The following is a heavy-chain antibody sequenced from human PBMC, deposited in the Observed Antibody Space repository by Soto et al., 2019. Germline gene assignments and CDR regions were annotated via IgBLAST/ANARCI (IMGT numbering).Heavy chain of an antibody. Sequence: QVQLVESGGGVVQPGRSLRLSCAAFGFTFSSYGMHWVRQAPGKGLEWVAVIWYDGSNKYYADSVKGRFTISRDNSKNTLYLQMNSLRAEDTAVYYCARVGGDYGVYYYYGMDVWGQGTTVTVSS. CDR1: GFTFSSYG. CDR3: ARVGGDYGVYYYYGMDV. CDR2: IWYDGSNK. J-gene: IGHJ6*02. V-gene: IGHV3-33*01. D-gene: IGHD4-17*01.